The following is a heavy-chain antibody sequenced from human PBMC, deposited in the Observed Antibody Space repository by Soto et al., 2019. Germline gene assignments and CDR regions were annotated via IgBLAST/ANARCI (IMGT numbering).Heavy chain of an antibody. CDR3: AREGPRPYYYYGMDV. D-gene: IGHD6-6*01. CDR2: ISTYNGDA. Sequence: ASVKVSCKSSGYTFSTFGISWVRQAPGQGLEWMGWISTYNGDANYAQRFQGRVTMTTDTSTSTTFMELRSLRSDDTAVYYCAREGPRPYYYYGMDVWG. J-gene: IGHJ6*02. V-gene: IGHV1-18*01. CDR1: GYTFSTFG.